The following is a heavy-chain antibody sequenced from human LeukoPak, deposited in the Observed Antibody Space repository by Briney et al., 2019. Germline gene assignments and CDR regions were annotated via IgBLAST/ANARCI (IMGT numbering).Heavy chain of an antibody. Sequence: ASVKVSCKASGYTFTSYDISWVRQAPGQGLEWMGWISVYNGNTNSAQKLQGRVTMTTDTSTSTAYMELRSLRSDDTAVYYCARGFYSSGRFRTVYNYYYMDVWGKGTTVTVSS. CDR3: ARGFYSSGRFRTVYNYYYMDV. CDR2: ISVYNGNT. D-gene: IGHD6-19*01. V-gene: IGHV1-18*01. J-gene: IGHJ6*03. CDR1: GYTFTSYD.